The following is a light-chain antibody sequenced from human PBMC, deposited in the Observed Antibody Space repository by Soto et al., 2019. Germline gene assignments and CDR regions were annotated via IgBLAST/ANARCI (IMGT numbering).Light chain of an antibody. Sequence: EIGLTQSPGTLSLSPGERASLSCRASQTVSTNYLAWYQQKPGQAPRLLIYGASKRATGIPDRFSGSGSGTDFTLTISRLEPEDFAVYFCQQFSSSPLTFGGGTKVDIK. J-gene: IGKJ4*01. V-gene: IGKV3-20*01. CDR3: QQFSSSPLT. CDR2: GAS. CDR1: QTVSTNY.